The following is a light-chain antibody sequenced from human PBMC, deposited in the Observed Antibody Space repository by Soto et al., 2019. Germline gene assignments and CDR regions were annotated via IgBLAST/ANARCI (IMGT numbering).Light chain of an antibody. Sequence: QSVLTQPASVSGSPGQSITISCTGTSSDIGVYKYVSWYQQHPGKAPNLMIYEVSIWPSGVSNRFSGSKSGNTASLTISGLQAEDEADYYCSSYTSSSTVVFGGVTNLTVL. CDR3: SSYTSSSTVV. CDR1: SSDIGVYKY. CDR2: EVS. J-gene: IGLJ2*01. V-gene: IGLV2-14*01.